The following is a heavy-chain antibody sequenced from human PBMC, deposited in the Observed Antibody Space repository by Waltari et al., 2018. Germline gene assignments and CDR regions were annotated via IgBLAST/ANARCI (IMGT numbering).Heavy chain of an antibody. CDR3: ARRSYGGDL. J-gene: IGHJ5*02. CDR1: GFTFSDYY. Sequence: QVQLVESGGGLVKPGGSLRLSCAASGFTFSDYYMSWIRQAPGKGMEWSSYIREISSYTKYANAVKGRFSISRDNAKNSLYLQMNRLRAEDTAVYYCARRSYGGDLWGQGTLVTVSS. CDR2: IREISSYT. V-gene: IGHV3-11*05. D-gene: IGHD3-10*01.